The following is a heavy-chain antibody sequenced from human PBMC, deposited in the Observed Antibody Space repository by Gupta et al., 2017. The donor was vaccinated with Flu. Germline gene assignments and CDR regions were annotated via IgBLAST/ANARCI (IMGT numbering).Heavy chain of an antibody. D-gene: IGHD3-16*01. Sequence: QVQLQESCPGLAQPSETLSLTCTVSGAYISRHYWSWIRQPAEKRLEWIGRIYSDGSTDYNPSLKIRGTMSGDTSKNQFSLKLTSVTAADTAVYYCARVTGDQWVNDFDIWGQGTLVNVSS. CDR1: GAYISRHY. CDR3: ARVTGDQWVNDFDI. V-gene: IGHV4-4*07. CDR2: IYSDGST. J-gene: IGHJ3*02.